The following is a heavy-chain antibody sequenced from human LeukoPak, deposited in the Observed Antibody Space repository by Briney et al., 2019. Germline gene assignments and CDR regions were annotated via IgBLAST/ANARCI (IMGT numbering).Heavy chain of an antibody. CDR3: TRSVRNGHIDY. D-gene: IGHD2-21*01. CDR1: GYTFTNYD. J-gene: IGHJ4*02. CDR2: MNPNSGNT. V-gene: IGHV1-8*01. Sequence: ASVKVSCRTSGYTFTNYDINWVRQASGQGLEWMGWMNPNSGNTGYAQTFQGRVTMTRSTSISTAYMELSSLRFEDTAVYYCTRSVRNGHIDYWGQGTLVTVSS.